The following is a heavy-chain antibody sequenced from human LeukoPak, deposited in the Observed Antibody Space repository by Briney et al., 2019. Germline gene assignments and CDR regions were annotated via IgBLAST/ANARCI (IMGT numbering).Heavy chain of an antibody. J-gene: IGHJ4*02. D-gene: IGHD2-21*02. CDR1: GFTFSSYG. CDR2: IRYDGSNK. Sequence: GGSLRLSCAASGFTFSSYGMHWVRQAPGKGLEWVAFIRYDGSNKYYADSVKGRFTISRDNAKNSLYLQMNSLRAEDTAVYYCARGGLGVTPFDYWGQGTLVTVSS. CDR3: ARGGLGVTPFDY. V-gene: IGHV3-30*02.